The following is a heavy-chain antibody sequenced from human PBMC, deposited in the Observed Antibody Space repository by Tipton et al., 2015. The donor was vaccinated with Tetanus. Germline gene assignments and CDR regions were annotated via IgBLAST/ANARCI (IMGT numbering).Heavy chain of an antibody. V-gene: IGHV4-59*01. CDR1: GGPISSYY. CDR3: ARVGFGYSGYHFYGY. Sequence: TLSLTCTVSGGPISSYYWSWIRQPPGKGLEWIGYIYYSGSTNYNPSLKSRVTISVDTSKNQFSLTLSSVTAADTAVYYCARVGFGYSGYHFYGYWGQGTLVTVSS. D-gene: IGHD5-12*01. CDR2: IYYSGST. J-gene: IGHJ4*02.